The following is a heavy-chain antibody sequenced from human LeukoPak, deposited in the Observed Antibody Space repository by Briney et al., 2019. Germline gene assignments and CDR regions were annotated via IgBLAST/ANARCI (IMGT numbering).Heavy chain of an antibody. J-gene: IGHJ4*02. D-gene: IGHD3-22*01. Sequence: SETLSLTCTVSGASFSSGDQYWNWIRQSPGKGLEWIGSIHPSGMLYNNPSLESLVTISIDASKNQFSLNLNSVTAADTAVYFCSRGLDSRKLGYWGQGTLVTVSS. CDR2: IHPSGML. CDR1: GASFSSGDQY. CDR3: SRGLDSRKLGY. V-gene: IGHV4-31*01.